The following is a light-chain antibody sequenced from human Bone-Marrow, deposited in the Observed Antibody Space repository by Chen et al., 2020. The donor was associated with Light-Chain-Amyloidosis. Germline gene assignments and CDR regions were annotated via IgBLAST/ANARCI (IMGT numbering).Light chain of an antibody. V-gene: IGLV3-25*02. CDR1: DLPTKY. J-gene: IGLJ2*01. CDR2: RDT. CDR3: RSADRRGTYEVI. Sequence: SSELTQPPSVSVSPGQTPRITCSGDDLPTKYAYWYQQKPGQAPLLGIHRDTERPSGISERFSGSSSGTTATVTISGGQAGEEADYHCRSADRRGTYEVIVGGGTKLTVL.